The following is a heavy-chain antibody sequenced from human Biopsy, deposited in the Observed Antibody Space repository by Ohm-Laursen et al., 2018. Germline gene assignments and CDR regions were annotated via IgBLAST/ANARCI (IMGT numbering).Heavy chain of an antibody. J-gene: IGHJ3*01. V-gene: IGHV1-69*13. CDR1: GVTFDTYA. D-gene: IGHD2/OR15-2a*01. Sequence: VASVKVSCNASGVTFDTYAFGWVRQAPGQGLEWMGGRIPYFNTIYYARNFQDRAVITADRSARTTDMQLSGPRPDDTAVYYCVGGQRGPPIGVTVPGDAFDLWGPGTMVTVSP. CDR3: VGGQRGPPIGVTVPGDAFDL. CDR2: RIPYFNTI.